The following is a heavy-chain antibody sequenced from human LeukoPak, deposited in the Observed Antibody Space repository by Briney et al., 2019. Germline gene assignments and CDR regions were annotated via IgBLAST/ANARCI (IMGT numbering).Heavy chain of an antibody. CDR3: ARDGIGYCSGGSCYSPLGY. D-gene: IGHD2-15*01. CDR2: IYYSGST. V-gene: IGHV4-30-4*01. Sequence: SETLSLTCTVSGVSISSGDYYWSWIRQPPGKGLEWIGYIYYSGSTYYNPSLKSRVTISVDTSKNQFSLKLSSVTAADTAVYYCARDGIGYCSGGSCYSPLGYWGQGTLVTVSS. CDR1: GVSISSGDYY. J-gene: IGHJ4*02.